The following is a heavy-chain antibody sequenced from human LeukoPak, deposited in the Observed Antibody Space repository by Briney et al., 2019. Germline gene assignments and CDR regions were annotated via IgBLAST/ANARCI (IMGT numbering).Heavy chain of an antibody. D-gene: IGHD4-17*01. CDR1: GFTFSNTW. J-gene: IGHJ4*02. CDR3: AAQGGSGDLRY. Sequence: GGSLRLSCAASGFTFSNTWMNWVRQAAGKGLEWVGRIKRIIDGGTTDYAAPVKGRFTVSRDDSINTLYLQMSSLKTEDTAVYYCAAQGGSGDLRYWGQGTLVTVSS. CDR2: IKRIIDGGTT. V-gene: IGHV3-15*01.